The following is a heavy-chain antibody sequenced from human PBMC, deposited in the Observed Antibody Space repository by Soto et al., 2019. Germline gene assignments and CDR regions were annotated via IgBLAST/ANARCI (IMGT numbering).Heavy chain of an antibody. CDR1: GLTFSSYW. CDR3: ALSSTVTTDY. J-gene: IGHJ4*02. CDR2: SNSDGSST. V-gene: IGHV3-74*02. D-gene: IGHD4-17*01. Sequence: EVQLVESGGGLVQPGGSLRLSCAASGLTFSSYWMHGVRQAPGKGLVWVSRSNSDGSSTNYAESVKGRFTISRGNAKNPLYLQMNSPRAEDTAVYYCALSSTVTTDYWGQGTLVTVAS.